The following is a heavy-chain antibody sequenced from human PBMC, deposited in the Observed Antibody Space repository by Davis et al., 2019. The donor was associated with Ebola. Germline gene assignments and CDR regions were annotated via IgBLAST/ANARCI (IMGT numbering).Heavy chain of an antibody. J-gene: IGHJ6*02. D-gene: IGHD4-17*01. CDR1: GGSISSYY. CDR2: IYYSGNT. Sequence: SETLSLTCTVSGGSISSYYWSWIRQPPGKGLEWIGYIYYSGNTNYNPSLKSRVTMSVDTSKNQFSLKLSSVTAADTAVYYCARGNYGDYIVLYYYNMDVWGQGTTVTVSS. V-gene: IGHV4-59*01. CDR3: ARGNYGDYIVLYYYNMDV.